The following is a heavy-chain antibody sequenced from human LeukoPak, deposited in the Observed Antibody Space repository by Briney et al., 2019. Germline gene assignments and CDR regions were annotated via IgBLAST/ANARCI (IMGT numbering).Heavy chain of an antibody. D-gene: IGHD3-3*01. CDR3: ARGFVEVVTIFGVVTPAFDY. CDR2: NIPIFGTA. CDR1: GGTFSSYG. Sequence: GASVKVSCKASGGTFSSYGISWVRQAPGQGLEWMGGNIPIFGTANYAQKFQGRVTITADESTSTAYMELSSLRSEDTAVYYCARGFVEVVTIFGVVTPAFDYWGQGTLVTVSS. J-gene: IGHJ4*02. V-gene: IGHV1-69*01.